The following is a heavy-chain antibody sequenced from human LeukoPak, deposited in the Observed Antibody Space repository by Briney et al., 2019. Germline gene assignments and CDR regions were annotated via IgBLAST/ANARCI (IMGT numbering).Heavy chain of an antibody. J-gene: IGHJ6*02. D-gene: IGHD5-12*01. CDR2: INTNTGNP. Sequence: ASVTVSCKASGYTFTSYAMSWVRQAPGQGLEWMGWINTNTGNPTYAQGFTGRFVFSLDTSVSTAYLQISSLKAEDTAVYYCARVESGYSGLHYYYGMDVWGQGTAVTVSS. CDR1: GYTFTSYA. CDR3: ARVESGYSGLHYYYGMDV. V-gene: IGHV7-4-1*02.